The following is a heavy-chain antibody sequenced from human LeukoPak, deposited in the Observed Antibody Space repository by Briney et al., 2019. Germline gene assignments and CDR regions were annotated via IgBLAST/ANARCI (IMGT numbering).Heavy chain of an antibody. CDR1: GFSFSTYG. Sequence: GGSLRLSCEASGFSFSTYGMHWVRQAPGKGLEWVAFIRYDGGNKYYADSVKGRFTISRDNAKNSLYLQMNSLRAEDTAVYYCATQSYGLFDYWGQGTLVTVSS. CDR2: IRYDGGNK. CDR3: ATQSYGLFDY. V-gene: IGHV3-30*02. J-gene: IGHJ4*02. D-gene: IGHD3-10*01.